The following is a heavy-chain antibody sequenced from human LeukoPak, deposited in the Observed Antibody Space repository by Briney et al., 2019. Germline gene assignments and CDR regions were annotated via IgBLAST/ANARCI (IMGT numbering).Heavy chain of an antibody. J-gene: IGHJ4*02. Sequence: SETLSLTCTVSGASISSNFYWSWIRQPPGKGLEWIGRIYTSGSTNYNPSLKSRVTMSVDTSKNQFSLKLSSVTAADTAVYYCARASSKCSSTSCYTGFDYWGQGTLVTVSS. CDR3: ARASSKCSSTSCYTGFDY. CDR2: IYTSGST. V-gene: IGHV4-4*07. CDR1: GASISSNFY. D-gene: IGHD2-2*02.